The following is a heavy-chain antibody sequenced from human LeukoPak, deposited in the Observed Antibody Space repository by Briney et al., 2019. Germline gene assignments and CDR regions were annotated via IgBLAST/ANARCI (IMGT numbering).Heavy chain of an antibody. V-gene: IGHV4-38-2*01. Sequence: SETLSLTCAVSGYSISSGYYWGWIRQPPGQGLEWIGSIFHRGSTYYNPSLKSRVNMSVDTSKNQISLKLSSVTAADTAVYYCARASGSYGSGSYYYYGMDVWGKGTTVTVSS. CDR1: GYSISSGYY. CDR2: IFHRGST. J-gene: IGHJ6*04. CDR3: ARASGSYGSGSYYYYGMDV. D-gene: IGHD3-10*01.